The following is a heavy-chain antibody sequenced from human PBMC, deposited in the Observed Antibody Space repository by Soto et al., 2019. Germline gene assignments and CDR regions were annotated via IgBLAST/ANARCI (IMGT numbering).Heavy chain of an antibody. CDR2: IWYDGINK. D-gene: IGHD2-2*01. CDR1: GFTFSSYG. J-gene: IGHJ6*02. Sequence: GGSLRRSCSASGFTFSSYGMHWVRPAPCKGLEWVAVIWYDGINKYYADSVKGRFTISRDNSKNTLFLQMNSLRAEDSAVYYCARDRMPTAAILYGMDVWGQGTTVTVSS. V-gene: IGHV3-33*01. CDR3: ARDRMPTAAILYGMDV.